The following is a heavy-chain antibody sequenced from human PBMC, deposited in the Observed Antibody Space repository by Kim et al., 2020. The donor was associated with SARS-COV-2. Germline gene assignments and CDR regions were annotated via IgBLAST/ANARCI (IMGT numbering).Heavy chain of an antibody. D-gene: IGHD6-25*01. J-gene: IGHJ4*02. CDR3: ARRSQRENFFDY. CDR1: DDSISSYY. CDR2: MYYSGST. Sequence: SETLSLTCTVSDDSISSYYWGWIRLPPGKGLEWIGHMYYSGSTNYNPSLKSRVTISVDTSKNQLSLRLTSVTAADTAVYYCARRSQRENFFDYWGQGTLVTVSS. V-gene: IGHV4-59*13.